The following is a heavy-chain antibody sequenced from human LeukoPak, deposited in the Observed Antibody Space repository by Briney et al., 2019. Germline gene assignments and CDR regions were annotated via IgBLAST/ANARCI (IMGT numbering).Heavy chain of an antibody. D-gene: IGHD2-15*01. V-gene: IGHV3-7*01. CDR2: IKQDGSEK. J-gene: IGHJ5*02. CDR3: ATGGWYPNH. Sequence: AGGPLRLSCVTSGFTFSSSWMSWVRQAPGKGLEWVAYIKQDGSEKYYVDSVKGRFTISRDNAKNSLYLQMNSLSAEDTADYLCATGGWYPNHWGRGTLVTVSS. CDR1: GFTFSSSW.